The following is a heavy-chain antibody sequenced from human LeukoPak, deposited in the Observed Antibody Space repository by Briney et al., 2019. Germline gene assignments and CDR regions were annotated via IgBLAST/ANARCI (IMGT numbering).Heavy chain of an antibody. CDR1: GGSVSSGSYY. V-gene: IGHV4-61*02. J-gene: IGHJ6*03. CDR2: IYISGTT. CDR3: ARGRTADYYQYYMDV. D-gene: IGHD5-18*01. Sequence: PSGTLSLTCTVSGGSVSSGSYYWTWIRQTAGKGLEWIGRIYISGTTNYNPSLNSRVTISLDTSKNQFSLKLSSVSAADTAVYYCARGRTADYYQYYMDVWGKGTTVTVSS.